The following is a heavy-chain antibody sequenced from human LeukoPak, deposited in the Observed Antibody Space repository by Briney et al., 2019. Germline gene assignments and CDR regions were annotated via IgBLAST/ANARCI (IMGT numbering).Heavy chain of an antibody. J-gene: IGHJ6*03. Sequence: PSETLSLTCAVYGGSFSGYYWSWIHQPPGKGLEWIGEINHSGSTNYNPSLKSRVTISIDTSKNQFSLKLSSVTAADTAVYYCARSGPYSSSSHYYYYYMDVWGKGTTVTVSS. V-gene: IGHV4-34*01. CDR3: ARSGPYSSSSHYYYYYMDV. CDR2: INHSGST. CDR1: GGSFSGYY. D-gene: IGHD6-6*01.